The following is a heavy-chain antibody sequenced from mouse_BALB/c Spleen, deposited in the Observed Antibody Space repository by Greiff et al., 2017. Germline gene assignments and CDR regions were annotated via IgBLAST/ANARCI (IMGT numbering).Heavy chain of an antibody. V-gene: IGHV1-39*01. CDR2: INPYYGST. D-gene: IGHD2-4*01. Sequence: VQLQQTGPELVKPGASVKISCKASGYSFTDYIMLWVKQSHGKSLEWIGNINPYYGSTSYNLKFKGKATLTVDKSSSTAYMQLNSLTSEDSAVYYCARDYDYAMDYWGQGTSVTVSS. CDR1: GYSFTDYI. CDR3: ARDYDYAMDY. J-gene: IGHJ4*01.